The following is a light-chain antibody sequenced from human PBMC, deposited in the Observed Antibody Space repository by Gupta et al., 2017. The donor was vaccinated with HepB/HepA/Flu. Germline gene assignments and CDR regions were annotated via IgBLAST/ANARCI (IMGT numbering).Light chain of an antibody. CDR1: QSVSSSY. CDR3: QQYGSSPPLT. J-gene: IGKJ4*01. V-gene: IGKV3-20*01. Sequence: IVLTHSPGTLSLSPGERATLSCRASQSVSSSYLAWYQQKPGQAPRPLIYGASSRATGIPDRFSGSGSGTDFTLTISRREPEDFAVYYCQQYGSSPPLTFGGGTKVEIK. CDR2: GAS.